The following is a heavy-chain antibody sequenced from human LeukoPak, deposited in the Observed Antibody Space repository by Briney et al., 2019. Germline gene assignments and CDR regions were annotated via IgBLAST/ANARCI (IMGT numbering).Heavy chain of an antibody. D-gene: IGHD4-17*01. V-gene: IGHV3-30*04. Sequence: GGSLRLSCAASGFTFGSYSMHWVRHAPGKGVEWVAVISYDGRNTYYAKSVKGRFTISRDDSKNTLYLQMNSLRADDTAVYYCARNSVTTGYYFDYWGQGTLVTVSS. CDR1: GFTFGSYS. CDR3: ARNSVTTGYYFDY. J-gene: IGHJ4*02. CDR2: ISYDGRNT.